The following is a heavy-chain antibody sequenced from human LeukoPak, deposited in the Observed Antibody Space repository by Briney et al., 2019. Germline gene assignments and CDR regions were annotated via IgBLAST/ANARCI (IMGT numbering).Heavy chain of an antibody. D-gene: IGHD3-10*01. J-gene: IGHJ5*02. CDR1: GGSISGYY. CDR2: IYYGGST. CDR3: AGVRGIISRNWFDP. V-gene: IGHV4-39*01. Sequence: SETLSLTCFVSGGSISGYYWGWIRQPPGKGLEWIGTIYYGGSTYYNPSLKSRVTISVDTSKNQFSLKLSSVTAADTAVYFCAGVRGIISRNWFDPWGHGTLVTVSS.